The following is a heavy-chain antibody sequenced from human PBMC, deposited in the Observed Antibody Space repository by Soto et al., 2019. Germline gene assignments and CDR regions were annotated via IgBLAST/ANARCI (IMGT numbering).Heavy chain of an antibody. J-gene: IGHJ4*02. V-gene: IGHV1-69*13. CDR1: GDTFNRYA. CDR2: IIPIFGAA. CDR3: AIELRITPAGPRPYDY. D-gene: IGHD6-13*01. Sequence: SVKVSCKASGDTFNRYAVNWVRQAPGQGLERMGGIIPIFGAANYAQKFQGRVTITADESTSTVYMELRSLRSDDTAVFYCAIELRITPAGPRPYDYWGQATLVTVSS.